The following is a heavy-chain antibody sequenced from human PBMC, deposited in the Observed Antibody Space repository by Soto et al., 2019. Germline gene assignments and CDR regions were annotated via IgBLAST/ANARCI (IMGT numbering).Heavy chain of an antibody. D-gene: IGHD1-20*01. V-gene: IGHV3-23*01. Sequence: GGSLRLSCAASGFTFSNYAMSWVRQAPGKGLEWVSAIRGDGRGTYFPDSVKGRFTISRDNSRNTLHLQINSLRDEDTAVYYCAKESAVSGKPIYDYWGQGTLVTVSS. CDR2: IRGDGRGT. J-gene: IGHJ4*02. CDR1: GFTFSNYA. CDR3: AKESAVSGKPIYDY.